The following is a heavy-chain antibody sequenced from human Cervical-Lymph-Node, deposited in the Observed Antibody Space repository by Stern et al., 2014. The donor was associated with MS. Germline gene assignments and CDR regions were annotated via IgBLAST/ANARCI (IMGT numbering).Heavy chain of an antibody. V-gene: IGHV1-2*02. Sequence: QVQLVPSGADVKKPGASAKVSCEASGYTFTGYCIHWVRQAPGQGLEWMGWINPASGATTYAQNFQGRVTRTRDTSSSTAYMVLTRLSSDDTAVYYCARDLADYRYYFDSWGQGTLVTVSS. J-gene: IGHJ4*02. CDR1: GYTFTGYC. CDR3: ARDLADYRYYFDS. CDR2: INPASGAT. D-gene: IGHD4-11*01.